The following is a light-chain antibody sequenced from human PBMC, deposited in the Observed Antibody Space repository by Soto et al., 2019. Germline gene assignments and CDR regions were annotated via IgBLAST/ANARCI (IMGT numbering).Light chain of an antibody. CDR3: QQSHSTPYT. V-gene: IGKV1-39*01. J-gene: IGKJ2*01. Sequence: DIQMTQSPSSLSASFGDRVTLPYRSSQSIDTYLNWYQQKPGTAPNLLMYAASTWHSGVPSRFSGSGSGTDFTLTISSLQREDFATYFCQQSHSTPYTFGQGTKLEI. CDR2: AAS. CDR1: QSIDTY.